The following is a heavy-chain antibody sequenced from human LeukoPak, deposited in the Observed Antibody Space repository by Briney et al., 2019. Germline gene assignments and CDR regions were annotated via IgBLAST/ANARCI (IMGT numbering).Heavy chain of an antibody. CDR2: IYYSGST. V-gene: IGHV4-59*01. J-gene: IGHJ4*02. CDR1: GGSINSYY. Sequence: KPSETLSLTCTVSGGSINSYYWSWIRQPPGKGLEWIGYIYYSGSTNYNPSLKSRVTISVDTSKNQFSLKLSSVTAADTAVYYCARGYSPYIRTTGNDYWGQGTLVTVSS. CDR3: ARGYSPYIRTTGNDY. D-gene: IGHD1-1*01.